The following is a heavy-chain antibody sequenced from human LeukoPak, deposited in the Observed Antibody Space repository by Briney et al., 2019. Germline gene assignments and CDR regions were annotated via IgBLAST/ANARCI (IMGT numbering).Heavy chain of an antibody. Sequence: SETLSLTCTVSGGSISSGSYYWSWIRQPAGKGLEWIGRIYTSGSTNYNPSLKSRVSISVDTSKNQFSLKLSSVTAADTAVYYCARRRSGYSYGLWGQGTLVTVSS. V-gene: IGHV4-61*02. J-gene: IGHJ4*02. CDR2: IYTSGST. CDR3: ARRRSGYSYGL. CDR1: GGSISSGSYY. D-gene: IGHD5-18*01.